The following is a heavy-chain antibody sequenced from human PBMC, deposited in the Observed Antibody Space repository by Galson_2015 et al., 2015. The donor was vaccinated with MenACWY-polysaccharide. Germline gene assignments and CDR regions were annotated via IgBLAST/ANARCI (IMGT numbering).Heavy chain of an antibody. CDR2: IRPGSGII. J-gene: IGHJ4*02. V-gene: IGHV3-48*02. Sequence: SLRISCAGSGFTFSDFTMNWVRQAPGKGLEWVSFIRPGSGIIYYADSVKGRFTISRDNAKNSLYMQMNSLRDEDTAVYYCARASSTDYWGQGTLVTVSS. CDR1: GFTFSDFT. CDR3: ARASSTDY. D-gene: IGHD2-2*01.